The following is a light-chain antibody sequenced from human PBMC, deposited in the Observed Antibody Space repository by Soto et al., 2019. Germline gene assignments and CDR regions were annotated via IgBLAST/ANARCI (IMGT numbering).Light chain of an antibody. V-gene: IGLV2-8*01. CDR2: EVN. J-gene: IGLJ1*01. Sequence: QSVLTQPPSASGSPGQSVTISCTGTSSDVGAYNYVSWYQHHPGKAPKLLVYEVNKPPSRVPDRFSGSKSGNTASLTVSALQAEDEADYYCTSHAGTINFPYIFGTGTKATVL. CDR3: TSHAGTINFPYI. CDR1: SSDVGAYNY.